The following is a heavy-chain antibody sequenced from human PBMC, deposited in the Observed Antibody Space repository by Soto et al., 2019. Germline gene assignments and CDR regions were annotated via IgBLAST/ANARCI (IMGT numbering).Heavy chain of an antibody. V-gene: IGHV4-4*02. D-gene: IGHD3-9*01. CDR1: GGCVSIDNW. Sequence: SETLSLTCVVSGGCVSIDNWWSWVRQPPGKGLEWIGEIHHSGSTNYNPSLKSRVTISVDKSKNQLSLRLNSVTAADTAVYYCARHDWYAKDVWGQGTTVTVSS. J-gene: IGHJ6*02. CDR3: ARHDWYAKDV. CDR2: IHHSGST.